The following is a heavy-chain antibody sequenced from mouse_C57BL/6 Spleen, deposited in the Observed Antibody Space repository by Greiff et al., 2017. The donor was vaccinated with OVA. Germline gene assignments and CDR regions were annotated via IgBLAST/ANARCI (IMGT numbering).Heavy chain of an antibody. V-gene: IGHV1-82*01. Sequence: VQGVESGPELVKPGASVKISCKASGYAFSSSWLNWVKQRPGKGLEWIGRIYPADGDTNYNGKFKGKATLTADKSSSTAYMQLSRLTSEYSAVYFCAREGTTVGYYFDYWGQGTTLTVSS. J-gene: IGHJ2*01. CDR1: GYAFSSSW. CDR2: IYPADGDT. CDR3: AREGTTVGYYFDY. D-gene: IGHD1-1*01.